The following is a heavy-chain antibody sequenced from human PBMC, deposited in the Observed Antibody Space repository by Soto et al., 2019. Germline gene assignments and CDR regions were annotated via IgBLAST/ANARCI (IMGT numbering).Heavy chain of an antibody. J-gene: IGHJ4*02. CDR1: GGSISSGGYS. CDR3: ARGSSRVVTAIDY. CDR2: IYHSGST. V-gene: IGHV4-30-2*01. Sequence: TLSLPCAASGGSISSGGYSWSCFRQPPGKGLAWIGYIYHSGSTYYNPPLKSRDTISVDRYKNQFSLKRSSVTAADTAVYYCARGSSRVVTAIDYWGQGTLVTVAS. D-gene: IGHD2-21*02.